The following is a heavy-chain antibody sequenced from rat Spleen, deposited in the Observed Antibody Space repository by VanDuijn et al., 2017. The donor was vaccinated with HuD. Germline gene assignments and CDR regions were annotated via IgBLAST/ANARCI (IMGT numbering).Heavy chain of an antibody. CDR1: GFSLTSYG. V-gene: IGHV2S8*01. Sequence: QVQLKESGPGLVQPSQTLSLTCTVSGFSLTSYGVSWVRQPPGKGLEWIATISSGGNTYFNSALKSRLSISRDTSKRQVFLKMNSLQTEDTAMYFCARGQDYYFDYWGQGVMVTVSS. CDR3: ARGQDYYFDY. CDR2: ISSGGNT. J-gene: IGHJ2*01.